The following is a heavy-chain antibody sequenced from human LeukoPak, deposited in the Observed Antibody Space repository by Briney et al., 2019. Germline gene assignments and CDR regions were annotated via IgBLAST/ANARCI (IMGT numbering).Heavy chain of an antibody. J-gene: IGHJ4*02. CDR1: GFTFNSYA. CDR2: IFGSGGSA. Sequence: GGSLRLSCAASGFTFNSYAMYWVRQAPGKGLEWVSGIFGSGGSAHYADSVKGRFTISRDNSKNTLYLQKNSLRAEDTAVYYCAKDGPSAYGSGSYYNWEFDYWGQGTLVTVSS. V-gene: IGHV3-23*01. D-gene: IGHD3-10*01. CDR3: AKDGPSAYGSGSYYNWEFDY.